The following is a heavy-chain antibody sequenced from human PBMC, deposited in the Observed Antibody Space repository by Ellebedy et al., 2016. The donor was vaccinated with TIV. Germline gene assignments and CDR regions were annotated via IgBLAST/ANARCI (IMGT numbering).Heavy chain of an antibody. CDR2: IYGGGTI. Sequence: PGGSLRLSCAASGFTVSSNFMTWVRQAPGKGLEWVSVIYGGGTIRYADSVKGRFTISRDNSKNTVFLQMNSLRAEDTAVYYCATDGGRWFDWDFQHWGQGTLVIVSA. J-gene: IGHJ1*01. CDR3: ATDGGRWFDWDFQH. D-gene: IGHD3-9*01. V-gene: IGHV3-53*05. CDR1: GFTVSSNF.